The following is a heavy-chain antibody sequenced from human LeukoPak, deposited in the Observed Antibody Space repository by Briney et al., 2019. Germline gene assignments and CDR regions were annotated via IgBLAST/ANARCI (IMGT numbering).Heavy chain of an antibody. V-gene: IGHV4-31*03. D-gene: IGHD6-6*01. Sequence: SETLSLTCTVSGGSISSGGYYWSWIRQHPGKGLEWIGYIYYSGSTYYNPSLKSRVTISVDTSKNQFSLKLSSVTAADPAVYYCARVGAISYSSSSPFDYWGQGTLVTVSS. CDR1: GGSISSGGYY. CDR3: ARVGAISYSSSSPFDY. J-gene: IGHJ4*02. CDR2: IYYSGST.